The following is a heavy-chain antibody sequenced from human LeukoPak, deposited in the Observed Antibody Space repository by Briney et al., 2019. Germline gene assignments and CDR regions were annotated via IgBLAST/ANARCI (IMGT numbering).Heavy chain of an antibody. Sequence: SETLSLTCTVSGGSISSSSYYWGWIRQPPGKGLEWIGSIYYSGSTYYNPSLKSRVTISVDTSKNQFSLKLSSVTAADTAVYYCARHLPGGNFFDYWGQGTLVTVSS. CDR1: GGSISSSSYY. J-gene: IGHJ4*02. CDR2: IYYSGST. V-gene: IGHV4-39*01. CDR3: ARHLPGGNFFDY. D-gene: IGHD1-7*01.